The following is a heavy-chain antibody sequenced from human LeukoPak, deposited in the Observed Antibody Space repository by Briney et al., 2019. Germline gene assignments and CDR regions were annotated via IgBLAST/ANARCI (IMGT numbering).Heavy chain of an antibody. V-gene: IGHV3-23*01. J-gene: IGHJ5*02. Sequence: GGSLRLSCAASGFTFSSYAMSWVRQAPGKGLEWVSAIGGSGAPTYYADSVKGRFTISRDNSKNTLFLQVNSLRAEDTAVYYCAKGHSDWFDPWGQGTLVTVSS. D-gene: IGHD4-11*01. CDR2: IGGSGAPT. CDR1: GFTFSSYA. CDR3: AKGHSDWFDP.